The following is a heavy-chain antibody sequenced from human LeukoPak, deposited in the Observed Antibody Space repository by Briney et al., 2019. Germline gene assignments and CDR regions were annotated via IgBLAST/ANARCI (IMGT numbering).Heavy chain of an antibody. CDR1: GFTFSGHW. V-gene: IGHV3-74*03. J-gene: IGHJ4*02. CDR3: TRSGYSNGYDF. Sequence: GGSLRLSCVASGFTFSGHWMHWVRQVPGKGLVAVSRITPDGGSTAYADSVKGRFTISRDNDKNTLYLEMNSLTAEDTALYYCTRSGYSNGYDFWGQGTLVTVSS. CDR2: ITPDGGST. D-gene: IGHD6-19*01.